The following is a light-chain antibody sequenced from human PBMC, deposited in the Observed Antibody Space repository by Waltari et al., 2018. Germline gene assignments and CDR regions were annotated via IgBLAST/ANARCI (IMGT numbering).Light chain of an antibody. Sequence: EIVLTQSQSTLSLSPGERAPLSCRASQSVSSYLAWYQQKPGQAPRLLIYDASTRATGIPARFSGSESGTDFTLTITNLEPEDSAVYYCNQRATWPRTFGQGTKVEIK. J-gene: IGKJ1*01. V-gene: IGKV3-11*01. CDR2: DAS. CDR3: NQRATWPRT. CDR1: QSVSSY.